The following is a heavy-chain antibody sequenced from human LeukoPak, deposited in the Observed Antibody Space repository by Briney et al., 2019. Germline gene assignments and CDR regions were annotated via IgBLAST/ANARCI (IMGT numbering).Heavy chain of an antibody. J-gene: IGHJ6*01. CDR3: AKMKGHPLPKYYMDV. CDR2: ISGSGDNT. Sequence: GGSLRLSCAPPGFTFSGFAMSWVRRTPGKGLRWASGISGSGDNTLYADSVKGRFTISRDNSKNTLYLEMNSLRAEDTAIYYCAKMKGHPLPKYYMDVWGQGTTVTVSS. CDR1: GFTFSGFA. D-gene: IGHD1-26*01. V-gene: IGHV3-23*01.